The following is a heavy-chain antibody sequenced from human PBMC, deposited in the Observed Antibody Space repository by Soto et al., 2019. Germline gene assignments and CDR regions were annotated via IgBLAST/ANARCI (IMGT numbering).Heavy chain of an antibody. D-gene: IGHD6-19*01. CDR1: GFTSSSYA. Sequence: EVQLLESGGGLVQPGGSLRLSCAASGFTSSSYAMSWVRQAPGKGLEWVSAISGSGGSTYYADSVKGRFTISRDNSKNTLYLQMNSLRAEDTAVYYCAKGRKYSSGVHYWGQGTLVTVSS. CDR3: AKGRKYSSGVHY. J-gene: IGHJ4*02. V-gene: IGHV3-23*01. CDR2: ISGSGGST.